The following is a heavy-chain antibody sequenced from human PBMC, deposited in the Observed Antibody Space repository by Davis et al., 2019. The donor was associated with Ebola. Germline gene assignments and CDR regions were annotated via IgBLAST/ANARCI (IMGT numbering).Heavy chain of an antibody. V-gene: IGHV3-9*01. CDR1: GFTFDDYA. Sequence: SLKISCAASGFTFDDYAMHWVRQAPGKGLEWVSGISWNSDSRGYADSVKSRFTISRDNAKNSLYLQMNSLRAEDTALYYCAKAPFLEGAFDIWGQGTMVTVSS. CDR2: ISWNSDSR. J-gene: IGHJ3*02. CDR3: AKAPFLEGAFDI.